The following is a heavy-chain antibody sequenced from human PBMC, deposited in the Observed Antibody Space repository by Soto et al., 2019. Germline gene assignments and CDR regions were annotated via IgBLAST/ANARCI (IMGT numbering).Heavy chain of an antibody. Sequence: GGSLRLSCAASGFTFSSYAMSWVRQAPGKGLEWVSAISGSGGSTNYADSVKGRFTISRDNSKNTLYLQMNSLRAEDTAVYYCAKDGGDIVVVPAEGHYYYYMDVWGKGTTVTVSS. V-gene: IGHV3-23*01. CDR1: GFTFSSYA. J-gene: IGHJ6*03. CDR2: ISGSGGST. D-gene: IGHD2-2*01. CDR3: AKDGGDIVVVPAEGHYYYYMDV.